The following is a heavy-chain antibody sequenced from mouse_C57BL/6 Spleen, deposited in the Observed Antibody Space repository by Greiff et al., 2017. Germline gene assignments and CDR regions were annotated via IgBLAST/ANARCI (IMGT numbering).Heavy chain of an antibody. D-gene: IGHD1-1*01. J-gene: IGHJ2*01. CDR3: ARGDLLLLADY. CDR1: GFTFSDYG. CDR2: ISSGSSTI. Sequence: EVQLVESGGGLVKPGGSLKLSCAASGFTFSDYGMHWVRQAPEKGLEWVAYISSGSSTIYYADTVKGRFPISRDNAKNTLFLQMTSLRSEDTAMYYCARGDLLLLADYWGQGTTLTVSS. V-gene: IGHV5-17*01.